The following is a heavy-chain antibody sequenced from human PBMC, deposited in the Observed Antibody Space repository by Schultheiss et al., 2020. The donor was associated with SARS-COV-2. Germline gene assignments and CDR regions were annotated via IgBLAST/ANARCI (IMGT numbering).Heavy chain of an antibody. CDR1: GFTFSRNW. CDR3: ARTYGGNLYYFDY. CDR2: INSDGSST. J-gene: IGHJ4*02. Sequence: GGSLRLSCAASGFTFSRNWMHWVRQVPGKGLVWVSRINSDGSSTSYADSVKGRFTISRDNAKNTLYLQMNSLRAEDTAVYYCARTYGGNLYYFDYWGQGTLVTVSS. D-gene: IGHD4-23*01. V-gene: IGHV3-74*01.